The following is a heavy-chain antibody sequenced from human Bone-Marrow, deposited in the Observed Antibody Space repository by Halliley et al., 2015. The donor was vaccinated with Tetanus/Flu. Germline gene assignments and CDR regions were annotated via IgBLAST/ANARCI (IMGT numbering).Heavy chain of an antibody. J-gene: IGHJ5*02. CDR1: GYSISSGYY. CDR3: ARRHTGVSVYNWFDP. V-gene: IGHV4-38-2*01. Sequence: TLSLTCSVSGYSISSGYYWGWIRQPPGRGLEWIGTIYSSGSIEYNPSLKNRVPISIDTSRQQFSLQVTSVTAADTAVYYCARRHTGVSVYNWFDPWGQGTLVTVSS. D-gene: IGHD7-27*01. CDR2: IYSSGSI.